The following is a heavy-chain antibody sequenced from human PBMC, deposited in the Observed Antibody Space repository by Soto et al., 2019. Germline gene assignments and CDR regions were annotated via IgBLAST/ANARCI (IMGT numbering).Heavy chain of an antibody. CDR2: FIPIQGKA. Sequence: QVQLVQSGAEVKKPGSSVKVSCEASGGTFTNYLFSWVRQAPGQGLEWMGRFIPIQGKADYALKFQNRVTFTADESTKTVYMEMRGLRPEDTALYFCARSFVIVHIWYMDVWGKGTAISVSS. D-gene: IGHD2-15*01. V-gene: IGHV1-69*02. J-gene: IGHJ6*03. CDR1: GGTFTNYL. CDR3: ARSFVIVHIWYMDV.